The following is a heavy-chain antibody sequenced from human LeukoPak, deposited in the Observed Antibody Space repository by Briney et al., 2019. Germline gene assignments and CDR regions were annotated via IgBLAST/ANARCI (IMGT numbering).Heavy chain of an antibody. Sequence: GASVKVSCKASGYTFTSYGISWVRQAPGRGLEWMGWISANKGNTNYAQKLRGRVTMTTDTPTRTVYMELRSLRSDDTAVYYCASRSGTYPYYFDYWGQGTLVTVSS. J-gene: IGHJ4*02. CDR2: ISANKGNT. CDR3: ASRSGTYPYYFDY. V-gene: IGHV1-18*01. CDR1: GYTFTSYG. D-gene: IGHD1-26*01.